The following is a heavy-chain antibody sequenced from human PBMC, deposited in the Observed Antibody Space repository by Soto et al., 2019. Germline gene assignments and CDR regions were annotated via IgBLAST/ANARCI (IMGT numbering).Heavy chain of an antibody. D-gene: IGHD5-18*01. CDR3: ARDQFDSYGPKGGLDY. V-gene: IGHV1-18*01. CDR1: GYTFTSYG. CDR2: FSAYNGNT. J-gene: IGHJ4*02. Sequence: QVQLVQSGAEVKKPGASEKVSCKASGYTFTSYGISWVRQAPGQGLEWMGRFSAYNGNTNYAQQLQGRGTMTTDTSLSTAYMELRSLRSDDTAVYYCARDQFDSYGPKGGLDYWGQGTLVTVSS.